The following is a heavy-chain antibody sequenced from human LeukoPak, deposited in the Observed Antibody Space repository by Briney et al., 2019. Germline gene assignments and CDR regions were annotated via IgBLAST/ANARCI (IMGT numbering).Heavy chain of an antibody. V-gene: IGHV1-2*02. CDR3: AKGRSRVSRNDAFDI. J-gene: IGHJ3*02. CDR2: INPNSGGT. CDR1: GYTFTGYY. Sequence: GASVKVSCKASGYTFTGYYMHWVRQAPGQGLEWMGWINPNSGGTNYAQKFQGRVTMTRDTSISTAYMELSRLRSDDTAVYYCAKGRSRVSRNDAFDIWGQGTMVTVSS. D-gene: IGHD1-14*01.